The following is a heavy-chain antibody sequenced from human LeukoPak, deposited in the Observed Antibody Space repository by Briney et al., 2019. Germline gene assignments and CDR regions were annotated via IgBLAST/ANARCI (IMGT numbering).Heavy chain of an antibody. J-gene: IGHJ4*02. CDR3: ARAVGGDGSGSL. V-gene: IGHV4-59*01. CDR1: GGSISSFY. CDR2: IDSSGIT. Sequence: SETLSLTCTVSGGSISSFYYTWIRQPPGKGLEWIGYIDSSGITNYNSSLNSRVTISLDTSQNQFSLKLNSVTAADTAVYYCARAVGGDGSGSLWGPGTLVTVSS. D-gene: IGHD3-10*01.